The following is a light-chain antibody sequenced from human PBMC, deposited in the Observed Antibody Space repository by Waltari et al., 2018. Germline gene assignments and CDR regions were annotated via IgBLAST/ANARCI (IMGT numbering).Light chain of an antibody. CDR2: QDK. Sequence: SYDLTQPPSVSVSTGQTASITCSGDNLGNRYVSWIQQRPGQSPFLVMYQDKKRPSGIPERFSGSNSRNTATRTVSGAQAMDEADYYCQVWDNNIVVFGGVTKLTVL. V-gene: IGLV3-1*01. CDR3: QVWDNNIVV. J-gene: IGLJ2*01. CDR1: NLGNRY.